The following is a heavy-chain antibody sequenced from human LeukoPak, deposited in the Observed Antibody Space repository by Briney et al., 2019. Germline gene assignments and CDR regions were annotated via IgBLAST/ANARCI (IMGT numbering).Heavy chain of an antibody. CDR3: AKGQLLSPTYNWSDP. Sequence: GGSLILSCAASGFTFSSYALSWVRQAPGKGLEWVSAISGSGGSTYYADSVKGRFTISRDNSKNTLYLQMNSLRAEDTAVYYCAKGQLLSPTYNWSDPWGQGTLVTVSS. CDR1: GFTFSSYA. D-gene: IGHD2-2*01. J-gene: IGHJ5*02. CDR2: ISGSGGST. V-gene: IGHV3-23*01.